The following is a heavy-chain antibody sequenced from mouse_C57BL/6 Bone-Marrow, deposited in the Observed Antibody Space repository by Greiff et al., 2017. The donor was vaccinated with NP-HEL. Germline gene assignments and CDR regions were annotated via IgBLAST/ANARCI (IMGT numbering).Heavy chain of an antibody. Sequence: QVQLQQPGAELVMPGASVKLSCKASGYTFTSYWMHWVKQRPGQGLEWIGEIDPSDSYTNYNQKFKGKSTLTVDKSSSTAYMQLSSLTSDDSAVYFCSKIAYWGQGTLVTVSA. CDR2: IDPSDSYT. CDR1: GYTFTSYW. CDR3: SKIAY. J-gene: IGHJ3*01. V-gene: IGHV1-69*01.